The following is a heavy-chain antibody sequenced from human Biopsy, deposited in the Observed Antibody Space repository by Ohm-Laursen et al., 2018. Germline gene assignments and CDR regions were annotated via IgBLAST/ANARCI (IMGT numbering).Heavy chain of an antibody. CDR3: ARLGELHGLWYFDF. J-gene: IGHJ4*02. D-gene: IGHD2-21*01. Sequence: LSLTCTASGFTFQDHAMHWVRQAPGKGLEWVSGISWNSGSINYAVSVQGRFTISRDNAKNSLYLQMNSLRVEDTALYFCARLGELHGLWYFDFWGQGALVTVSS. V-gene: IGHV3-9*01. CDR2: ISWNSGSI. CDR1: GFTFQDHA.